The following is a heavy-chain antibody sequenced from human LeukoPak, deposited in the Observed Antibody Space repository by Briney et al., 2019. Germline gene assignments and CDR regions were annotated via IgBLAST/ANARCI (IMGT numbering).Heavy chain of an antibody. V-gene: IGHV3-23*01. CDR1: GFTFSSYA. Sequence: GGSLRLSCVAPGFTFSSYAMSWVRQAPGKGLEWVSSISVSGGSTNYAGSVKGRFTISRDNSKNTLYLQMSSLRAEDTAVYYCGKGQRGIGDPWGQGTLVTVSS. D-gene: IGHD1-26*01. CDR2: ISVSGGST. CDR3: GKGQRGIGDP. J-gene: IGHJ5*02.